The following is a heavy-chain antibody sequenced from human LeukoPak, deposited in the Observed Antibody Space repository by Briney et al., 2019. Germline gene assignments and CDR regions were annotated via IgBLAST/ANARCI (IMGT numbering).Heavy chain of an antibody. CDR2: IWYDGSNK. V-gene: IGHV3-33*06. CDR3: AKDQAGSRAPFDY. J-gene: IGHJ4*02. CDR1: GFTFKNYG. Sequence: GRSLRLSCAASGFTFKNYGMHWVRQAPGKGLEWVSFIWYDGSNKWSADSVKGRFTISRDNSQNTLYLQMNSLRAEDTAVYYCAKDQAGSRAPFDYWGREPLVTV.